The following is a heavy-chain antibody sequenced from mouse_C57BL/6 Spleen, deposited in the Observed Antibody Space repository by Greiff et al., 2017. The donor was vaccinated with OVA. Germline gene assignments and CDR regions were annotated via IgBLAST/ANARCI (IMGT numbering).Heavy chain of an antibody. CDR3: ARNYGSVDAMDY. J-gene: IGHJ4*01. V-gene: IGHV1-18*01. D-gene: IGHD1-1*01. CDR1: GYTFTDYN. CDR2: INPNNGGT. Sequence: EVQLQQSGPELVKPGASVKIPCEASGYTFTDYNMDWVKQSHGKSLEWIGDINPNNGGTIYNQKFKGKATLTVDKSSSTAYMELRSLTSEDTAVYYCARNYGSVDAMDYWGQGTSVTVSS.